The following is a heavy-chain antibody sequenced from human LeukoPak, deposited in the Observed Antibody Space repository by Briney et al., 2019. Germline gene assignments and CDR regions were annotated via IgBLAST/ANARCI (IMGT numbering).Heavy chain of an antibody. D-gene: IGHD3-22*01. CDR1: GFTFSSYG. CDR2: ISYDGSNK. CDR3: AKSFSSGYSEYFQH. J-gene: IGHJ1*01. Sequence: GGSLRLSCAASGFTFSSYGMHWVRQAPGKGLEWVAVISYDGSNKYYADSVKGRFTISRDNSKNTLYLQMNSLRAEDTAVYYCAKSFSSGYSEYFQHWGQGTLVTVSS. V-gene: IGHV3-30*18.